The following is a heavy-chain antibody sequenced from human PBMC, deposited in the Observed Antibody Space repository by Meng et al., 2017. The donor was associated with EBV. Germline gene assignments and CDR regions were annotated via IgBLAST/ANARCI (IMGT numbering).Heavy chain of an antibody. Sequence: QIPLKESGPTLVKPPQTLTLTCTFSWFSLSTRGVGVGRIRQPPGKALEWLALIYWDDDKRYSPSLKSRLTITKDTSKNQVVLTMTNMDPVDAATYYCAHIIAARPFDYWGQGTLVTVSS. J-gene: IGHJ4*02. CDR1: WFSLSTRGVG. CDR2: IYWDDDK. D-gene: IGHD6-6*01. V-gene: IGHV2-5*02. CDR3: AHIIAARPFDY.